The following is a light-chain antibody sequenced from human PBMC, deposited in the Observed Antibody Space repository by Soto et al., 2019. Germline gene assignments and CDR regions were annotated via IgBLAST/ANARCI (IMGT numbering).Light chain of an antibody. V-gene: IGLV2-14*01. CDR1: SSDVGGYNY. Sequence: QSALTQPASVSGSPGQSITISCTGTSSDVGGYNYVSWYQQHPGKAPKLMIYEVNNRPSGVSNRFSGSKSGNTASLTISGLQAEDEADYYCSSYTSTTTLGVFGGGTQLTVL. J-gene: IGLJ3*02. CDR2: EVN. CDR3: SSYTSTTTLGV.